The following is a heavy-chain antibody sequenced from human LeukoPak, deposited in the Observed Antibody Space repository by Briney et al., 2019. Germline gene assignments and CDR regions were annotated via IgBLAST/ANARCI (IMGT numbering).Heavy chain of an antibody. CDR1: GFTFSSYW. CDR2: INSDGSST. Sequence: GGSLRLSCAASGFTFSSYWIHWVRQAPGKGLVWVSRINSDGSSTSYADSVKGRFTISRDNAKNTLYLQMNSLRAEDTAAYYCVKTRGIAVAGPDRWGQGTLVTVSS. J-gene: IGHJ4*02. V-gene: IGHV3-74*01. D-gene: IGHD6-19*01. CDR3: VKTRGIAVAGPDR.